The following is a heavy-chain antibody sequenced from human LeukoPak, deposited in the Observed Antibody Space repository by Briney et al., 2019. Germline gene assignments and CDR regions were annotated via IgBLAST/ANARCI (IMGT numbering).Heavy chain of an antibody. V-gene: IGHV3-30*04. CDR1: GFTFSSYA. CDR3: AGDPLPSSSWYDY. D-gene: IGHD6-13*01. Sequence: SGGSLRLSCAASGFTFSSYAMHWVRQAPGKGLEWVAVISYDGSNKYYADSVKSRFTISRDNSKNTLYLQMNSLRAEDTAVYYCAGDPLPSSSWYDYWAREPWSPSPQ. J-gene: IGHJ4*02. CDR2: ISYDGSNK.